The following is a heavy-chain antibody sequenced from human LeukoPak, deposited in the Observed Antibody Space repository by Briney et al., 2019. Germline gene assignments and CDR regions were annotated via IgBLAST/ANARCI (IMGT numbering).Heavy chain of an antibody. J-gene: IGHJ5*02. Sequence: PSETLSLTCTVSGYSISSGYYWGWIRQPPGKGLEWIGSIYHSGSTYYNPSLKSRVTISVDTSKNQFSLKLSSVTAADTAVYYCARGKGSYSSGWYNWFDPWGQGTLVTVSS. V-gene: IGHV4-38-2*02. CDR1: GYSISSGYY. CDR2: IYHSGST. D-gene: IGHD6-19*01. CDR3: ARGKGSYSSGWYNWFDP.